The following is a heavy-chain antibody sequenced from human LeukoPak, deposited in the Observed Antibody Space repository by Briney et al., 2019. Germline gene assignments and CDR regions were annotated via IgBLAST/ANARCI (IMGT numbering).Heavy chain of an antibody. Sequence: PGGSLRLSCAASGFTFSSYAMSWVRQAPGKGLEWVSAISGSGSSTYYADSVKGRFTISRDNAKNSLYLQMNSLRAEDTAVYYCARAPREFVVVPAAIPYYFDYWGQGTLVTVSS. CDR1: GFTFSSYA. V-gene: IGHV3-23*01. CDR3: ARAPREFVVVPAAIPYYFDY. J-gene: IGHJ4*02. D-gene: IGHD2-2*02. CDR2: ISGSGSST.